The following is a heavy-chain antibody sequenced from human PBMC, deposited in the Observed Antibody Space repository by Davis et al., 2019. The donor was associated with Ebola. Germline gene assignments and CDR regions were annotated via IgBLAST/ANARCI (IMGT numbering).Heavy chain of an antibody. CDR1: GNSFYSNW. Sequence: GESLKISCKGSGNSFYSNWIGWVRQMPGKGLEWMGFIFPDDSDATYSPSFQGQVTFSVDKSIRTAYLHWNSLKASDTATYYCARQGTTSWDSWGQGTLVTVSS. CDR2: IFPDDSDA. V-gene: IGHV5-51*01. D-gene: IGHD2-2*01. CDR3: ARQGTTSWDS. J-gene: IGHJ4*02.